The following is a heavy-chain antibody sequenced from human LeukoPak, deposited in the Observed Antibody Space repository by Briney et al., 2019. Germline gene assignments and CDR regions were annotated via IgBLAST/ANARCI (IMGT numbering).Heavy chain of an antibody. D-gene: IGHD3-10*01. V-gene: IGHV3-23*01. CDR1: GFTFSSYA. J-gene: IGHJ4*02. CDR3: AKSPGGAMVRGVIITGDHYFDY. CDR2: ISGSGGST. Sequence: GGSLRLSCAASGFTFSSYAMSWVRQAPGKGLEWVSAISGSGGSTYYADSVKGRFTISRDNSKNTLYLQMNSLRAEDTAVYYCAKSPGGAMVRGVIITGDHYFDYWGQGTLVTVSS.